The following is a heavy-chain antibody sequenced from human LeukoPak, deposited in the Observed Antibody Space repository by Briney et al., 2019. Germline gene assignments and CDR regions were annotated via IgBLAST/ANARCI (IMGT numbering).Heavy chain of an antibody. Sequence: SETLSLTCTVSGGSISSSSYYWGWIRQPPGKGLEWIGSIYYSGSTYYNPSLKSRVTISVDTSKNQFSLELSSVTAADTAVYYCASLRRRYSYGFGHWFDPWGQGTLVTVSS. CDR2: IYYSGST. D-gene: IGHD5-18*01. J-gene: IGHJ5*02. V-gene: IGHV4-39*01. CDR3: ASLRRRYSYGFGHWFDP. CDR1: GGSISSSSYY.